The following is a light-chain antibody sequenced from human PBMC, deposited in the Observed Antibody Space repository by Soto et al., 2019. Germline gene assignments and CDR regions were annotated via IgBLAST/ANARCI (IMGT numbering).Light chain of an antibody. CDR2: GAS. J-gene: IGKJ2*01. V-gene: IGKV3-20*01. Sequence: ESMLTQSPGTLSLSPGERATLSCRASQSVSTRYLAWYQQKPGQAPRLLIYGASIRAAGIPDRFSGSGSGTELTLTISRTEPEDLALYYCHQFGSSPLAFTFGQGTKLEI. CDR1: QSVSTRY. CDR3: HQFGSSPLAFT.